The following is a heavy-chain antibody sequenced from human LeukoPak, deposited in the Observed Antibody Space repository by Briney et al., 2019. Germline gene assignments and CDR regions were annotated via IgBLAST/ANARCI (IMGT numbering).Heavy chain of an antibody. CDR2: IRSKAYGGTT. CDR3: TRVAVAGIRWFDP. CDR1: GFTFGDYA. J-gene: IGHJ5*02. Sequence: PGGSLRLSCTASGFTFGDYAMSWVRQAPGKGLEWVGFIRSKAYGGTTEYAASVKGRFTISRDDSKSIAYLQMNSLKTEDTAVYYCTRVAVAGIRWFDPWGQGTLVTVSS. D-gene: IGHD6-19*01. V-gene: IGHV3-49*04.